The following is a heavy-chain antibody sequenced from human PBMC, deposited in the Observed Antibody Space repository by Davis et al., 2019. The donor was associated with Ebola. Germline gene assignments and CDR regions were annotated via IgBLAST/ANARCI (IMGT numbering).Heavy chain of an antibody. D-gene: IGHD6-13*01. Sequence: SETLSLTCAVYGGSFSGYYWSWIRQHPGKGLEWIGYIYYSGSTYYNPSLKSRVTISVDTSKNQFSLKLSSVTAADTAVYYCATNSGGIAAAGKGYYYYGMDVWGQGTTVTVSS. J-gene: IGHJ6*02. V-gene: IGHV4-31*11. CDR2: IYYSGST. CDR3: ATNSGGIAAAGKGYYYYGMDV. CDR1: GGSFSGYY.